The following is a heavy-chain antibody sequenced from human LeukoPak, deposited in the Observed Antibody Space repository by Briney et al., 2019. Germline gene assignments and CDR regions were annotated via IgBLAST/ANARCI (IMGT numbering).Heavy chain of an antibody. V-gene: IGHV3-33*08. CDR3: ARVGEIAATNLDY. Sequence: GGSLRLSCAASGFTFSSYSMNWVRQAPGKGLEWVAVIWYDGSNKYYADSVKGRFTISRDNSKNTLYLQMNSLRAEDTAVYYCARVGEIAATNLDYWGQGTLVTVSS. J-gene: IGHJ4*02. CDR1: GFTFSSYS. CDR2: IWYDGSNK. D-gene: IGHD6-13*01.